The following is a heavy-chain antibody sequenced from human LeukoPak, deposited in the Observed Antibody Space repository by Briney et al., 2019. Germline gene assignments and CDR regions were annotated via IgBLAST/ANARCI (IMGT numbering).Heavy chain of an antibody. Sequence: PGGSLRLSCAASGFTLSDYLMSWVRQAPGKGLEWVSYIGPSGTTLYYADSVKGRFTISRDDAKNSLYLQLSSLRAEDTAVYYCARASYNWNWGQGTLVTVSS. D-gene: IGHD1-20*01. CDR3: ARASYNWN. CDR1: GFTLSDYL. V-gene: IGHV3-11*01. CDR2: IGPSGTTL. J-gene: IGHJ4*02.